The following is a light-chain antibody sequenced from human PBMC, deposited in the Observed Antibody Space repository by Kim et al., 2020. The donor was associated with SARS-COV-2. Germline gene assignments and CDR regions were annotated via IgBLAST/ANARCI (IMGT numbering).Light chain of an antibody. V-gene: IGKV4-1*01. Sequence: DIVMTQSPDSLAVSLGESATINCKSSQSVLYSSNNKNYLAWYQQKPGQPPKLLIYWASTRESGVPDRFSGSGSGTDFTLTISSLQAEDVAVYYCQQYYSTPQLTFGGGTKLEI. CDR1: QSVLYSSNNKNY. CDR3: QQYYSTPQLT. CDR2: WAS. J-gene: IGKJ4*01.